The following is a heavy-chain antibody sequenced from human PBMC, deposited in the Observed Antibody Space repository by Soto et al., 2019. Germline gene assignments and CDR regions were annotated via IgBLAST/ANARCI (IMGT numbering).Heavy chain of an antibody. CDR3: ARQRTSLVTQAYFDV. CDR2: IYYSGST. Sequence: PSETLSLTCTVTGDSISSRIYYWGWIRHPPGKGLEWIGSIYYSGSTYNNPSLRSRVSMSIDTSKDQFSLKLKSVTAADTALYFCARQRTSLVTQAYFDVWGHGPLVAVSP. D-gene: IGHD2-21*02. CDR1: GDSISSRIYY. V-gene: IGHV4-39*01. J-gene: IGHJ4*03.